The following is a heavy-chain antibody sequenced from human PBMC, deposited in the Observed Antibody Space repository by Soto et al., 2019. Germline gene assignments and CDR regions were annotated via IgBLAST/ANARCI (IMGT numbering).Heavy chain of an antibody. CDR2: IYYSGST. J-gene: IGHJ4*02. V-gene: IGHV4-31*03. Sequence: SETLSLTCTVSGGSITSGGYYCSWIRQHPGKGLEWIGYIYYSGSTYYNPSLKSRVTISVDTSKNQFSLKLSSVTAADTAVYYCARAHYGGNGDYWGQGTLVTVSS. CDR3: ARAHYGGNGDY. CDR1: GGSITSGGYY. D-gene: IGHD4-17*01.